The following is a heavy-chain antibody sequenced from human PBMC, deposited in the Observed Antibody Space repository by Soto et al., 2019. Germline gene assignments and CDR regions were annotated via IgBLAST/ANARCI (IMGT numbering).Heavy chain of an antibody. CDR2: ISYDGSNK. J-gene: IGHJ4*02. Sequence: QVQLVESGGGVVQPGRSLRLSCAASGFTFSSYGMHWVRQAPGKGLEWVAVISYDGSNKYYADSVKGRFTISRDNSKNTLYLQMNSLRAEDTAVYYCAKSGPTVVTPAYWGQGTLVTVSS. D-gene: IGHD2-15*01. V-gene: IGHV3-30*18. CDR3: AKSGPTVVTPAY. CDR1: GFTFSSYG.